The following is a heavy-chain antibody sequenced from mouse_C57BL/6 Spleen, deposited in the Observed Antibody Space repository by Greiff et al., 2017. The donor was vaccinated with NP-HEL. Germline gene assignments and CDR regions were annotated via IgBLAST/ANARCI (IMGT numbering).Heavy chain of an antibody. D-gene: IGHD1-1*01. J-gene: IGHJ2*01. CDR1: GYSFTSYY. Sequence: QVQLQQSGPELVKPGASVKISCKASGYSFTSYYIHWVKQRPGQGLEWIGWIYPGSGNTKYNEKFKGKATLTADTSSSTAYMQLSSLTSEDSAVYYCARREDYYDFDYWGQGTTLTVSS. V-gene: IGHV1-66*01. CDR2: IYPGSGNT. CDR3: ARREDYYDFDY.